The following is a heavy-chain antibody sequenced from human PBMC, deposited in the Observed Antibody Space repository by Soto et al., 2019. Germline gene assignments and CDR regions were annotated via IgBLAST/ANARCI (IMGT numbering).Heavy chain of an antibody. D-gene: IGHD3-3*01. CDR1: GGTFSTYI. J-gene: IGHJ3*01. V-gene: IGHV1-69*08. CDR2: FIPIPHIT. CDR3: ARDRITTRGDAFDL. Sequence: QVQLVQSGAEVRNPGSSVKVSCKAPGGTFSTYIISWVRQAPGQGLDWMGRFIPIPHITNYAQKFQGRVTVTADRSTSTAYMELTSLKSEGTAVYYCARDRITTRGDAFDLWGQGTMVTVSS.